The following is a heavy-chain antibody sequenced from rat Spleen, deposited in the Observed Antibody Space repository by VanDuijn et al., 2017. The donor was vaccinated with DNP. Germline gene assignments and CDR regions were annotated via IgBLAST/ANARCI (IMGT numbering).Heavy chain of an antibody. Sequence: QVQLKESGPGLVQPSQTLSLTCTVSGFSLTSNSVHWVRQPPGKGLEWMGVIWNNGGTRYNSVLKSRLSISKDTSKSQVFLKMNSLQTEDTAMYFCASGHTTGLTWFAYWGQGALVTVSS. D-gene: IGHD1-9*01. J-gene: IGHJ3*01. CDR3: ASGHTTGLTWFAY. V-gene: IGHV2-1*01. CDR2: IWNNGGT. CDR1: GFSLTSNS.